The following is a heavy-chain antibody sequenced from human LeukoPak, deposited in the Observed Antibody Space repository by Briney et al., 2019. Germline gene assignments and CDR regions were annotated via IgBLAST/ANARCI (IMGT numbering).Heavy chain of an antibody. Sequence: GGSLRLTCAASGFTFSDYGMHWVRQAPGKGLEWVANIKQDGSEKYYVDSVKGRFTISRDNAKNSLYLQMNSLRAEDTAVYYCARYGSEYYYYMDVWGKGTTVTVSS. D-gene: IGHD3-10*01. V-gene: IGHV3-7*01. J-gene: IGHJ6*03. CDR2: IKQDGSEK. CDR1: GFTFSDYG. CDR3: ARYGSEYYYYMDV.